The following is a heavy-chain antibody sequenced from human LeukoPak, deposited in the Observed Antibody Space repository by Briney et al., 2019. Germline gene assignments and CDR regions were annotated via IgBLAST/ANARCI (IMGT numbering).Heavy chain of an antibody. J-gene: IGHJ4*02. CDR3: ARYPAAMRYQYYFDY. V-gene: IGHV1-18*01. CDR2: ISAYNGNT. Sequence: ASVKVSCKASGYTFTSYGISWVRQAPGQGLEWMGWISAYNGNTNYAQKLQGRVTMTTDASTSTAYMELRSLRSDDTAAYYCARYPAAMRYQYYFDYWGQGTLVTVSS. D-gene: IGHD2-2*01. CDR1: GYTFTSYG.